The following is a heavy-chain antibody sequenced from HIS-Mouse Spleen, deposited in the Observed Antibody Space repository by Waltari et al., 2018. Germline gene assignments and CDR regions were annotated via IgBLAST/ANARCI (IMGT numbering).Heavy chain of an antibody. Sequence: EVQLVESGGGLVQPGGSLRLSCAASGFHFSSHSMNWVRQAPGKGLEWVSYISSSSSTIYYADSGKGRFTISRDNAKNSLYLQMNSLRAEDTAVYYCARGASGSYYLVSVSDYWGQGTLVTVSS. CDR3: ARGASGSYYLVSVSDY. CDR2: ISSSSSTI. D-gene: IGHD1-26*01. J-gene: IGHJ4*02. CDR1: GFHFSSHS. V-gene: IGHV3-48*01.